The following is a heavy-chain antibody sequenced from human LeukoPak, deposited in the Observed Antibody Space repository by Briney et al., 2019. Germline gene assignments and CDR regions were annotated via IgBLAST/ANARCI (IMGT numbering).Heavy chain of an antibody. V-gene: IGHV1-46*01. J-gene: IGHJ4*02. CDR1: GYTFTSYG. D-gene: IGHD6-13*01. CDR2: INPSGGST. CDR3: ARDFGIAAAGTVDY. Sequence: ASVKVSCKASGYTFTSYGISWVRQAPGQGLEWMGIINPSGGSTSYAQKFQGRVTMTRDTSTSTVYMELSSLRSEDTAVYYCARDFGIAAAGTVDYWGQGTLVTVSS.